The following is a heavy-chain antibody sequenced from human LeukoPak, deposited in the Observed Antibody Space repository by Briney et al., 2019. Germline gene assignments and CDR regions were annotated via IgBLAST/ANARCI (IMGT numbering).Heavy chain of an antibody. CDR3: ARDGYTNGGFDY. CDR1: GFTFSSYS. D-gene: IGHD5-24*01. V-gene: IGHV3-21*01. CDR2: ISSSSSYI. J-gene: IGHJ4*02. Sequence: GGSLRLSCAASGFTFSSYSMNWVRQAPGKGLEWVSSISSSSSYIYYADSVKGRFTTSRDNAKNSLYLQMNSLRAEDTAVYYCARDGYTNGGFDYWGQGTLVTVSS.